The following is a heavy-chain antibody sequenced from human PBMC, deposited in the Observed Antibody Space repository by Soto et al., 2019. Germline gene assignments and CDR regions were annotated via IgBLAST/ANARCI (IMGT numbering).Heavy chain of an antibody. D-gene: IGHD3-10*01. J-gene: IGHJ4*02. CDR2: INADGSNT. CDR1: GFTFSTYW. Sequence: GGSLRLSCAASGFTFSTYWMHWVRQAPGKGLVWVSHINADGSNTGYADSVKGRFTISRDNARKTLYLQMNSLRAEDTAVYYCANFRSGIPFWGQGTLVTVSS. CDR3: ANFRSGIPF. V-gene: IGHV3-74*01.